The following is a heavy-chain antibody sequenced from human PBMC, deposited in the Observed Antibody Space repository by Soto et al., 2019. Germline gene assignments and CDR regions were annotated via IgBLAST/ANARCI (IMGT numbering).Heavy chain of an antibody. Sequence: GGSLRLSCAASGFTFSIYAMTWVRQAPGKGLEWVSAVSGSGGSTYYADSVKGRFTISRDNSKNTLYLQMNSLRAEDTAVYYCAKGFGRYCSSTSCPNLDYWGQGTLVTVSS. CDR1: GFTFSIYA. CDR3: AKGFGRYCSSTSCPNLDY. D-gene: IGHD2-2*01. CDR2: VSGSGGST. V-gene: IGHV3-23*01. J-gene: IGHJ4*02.